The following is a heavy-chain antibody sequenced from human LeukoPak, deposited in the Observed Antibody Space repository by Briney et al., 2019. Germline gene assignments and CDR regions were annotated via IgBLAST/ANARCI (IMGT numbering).Heavy chain of an antibody. J-gene: IGHJ6*03. CDR2: ITNGGSTI. Sequence: KSGGSLRLSCAASGFTFSDYNMNWVRQAPGKGLEWVSYITNGGSTIHHADSVKGRFTISRDNAKKTLYLQMNSLRAEDTAVYYCAKDITMVRGRSYYYYMDVWGKGTTVTVSS. V-gene: IGHV3-11*01. CDR1: GFTFSDYN. CDR3: AKDITMVRGRSYYYYMDV. D-gene: IGHD3-10*01.